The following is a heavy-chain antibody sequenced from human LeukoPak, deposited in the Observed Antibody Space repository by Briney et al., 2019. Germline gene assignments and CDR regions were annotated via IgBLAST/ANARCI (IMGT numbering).Heavy chain of an antibody. J-gene: IGHJ4*02. CDR3: APIGAGY. D-gene: IGHD4/OR15-4a*01. CDR2: IRSDGSST. Sequence: GGSLRLSCAASGITFTGNWHWVRQAAGEGLVWVSLIRSDGSSTTYADSVKGRFTISRDSAKNTLYLQMNSLRVEDTAVYYCAPIGAGYWGQGTLVTVSS. CDR1: GITFTGNW. V-gene: IGHV3-74*03.